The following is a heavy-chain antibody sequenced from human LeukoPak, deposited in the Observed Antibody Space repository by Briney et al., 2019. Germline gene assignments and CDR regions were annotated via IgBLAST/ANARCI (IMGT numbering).Heavy chain of an antibody. D-gene: IGHD3-22*01. CDR1: GYTFTSYG. CDR2: ISAYNGNT. CDR3: ARERGGDSSGYYYVFDY. J-gene: IGHJ4*02. V-gene: IGHV1-18*01. Sequence: ASVKVSCKASGYTFTSYGISWVRQAPGQGLEWMGWISAYNGNTNYAQKLQGRVTMTTDTSTSTAYMELRSLRSDDTAVYYCARERGGDSSGYYYVFDYWGQGTLVTVSS.